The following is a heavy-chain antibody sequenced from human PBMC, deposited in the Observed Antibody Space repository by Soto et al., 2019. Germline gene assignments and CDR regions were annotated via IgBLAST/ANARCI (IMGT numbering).Heavy chain of an antibody. D-gene: IGHD6-19*01. J-gene: IGHJ4*02. CDR2: FDPEDGET. CDR3: ATDRGSSGWYGIFDY. CDR1: GYTLTELS. V-gene: IGHV1-24*01. Sequence: ASVKVSCKVSGYTLTELSMHWVRQAPGKGLEWMGGFDPEDGETIYAQKFQGRVTMTEDTSTDTAYMELSSLRSEDTAVYYCATDRGSSGWYGIFDYWGQGTLVTVSS.